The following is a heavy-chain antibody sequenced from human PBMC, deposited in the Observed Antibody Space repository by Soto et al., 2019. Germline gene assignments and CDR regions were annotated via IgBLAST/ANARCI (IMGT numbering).Heavy chain of an antibody. CDR3: ARGSSRFRWLHGRGTLDY. D-gene: IGHD5-12*01. V-gene: IGHV3-13*01. CDR2: IGTAGDT. J-gene: IGHJ4*02. CDR1: GFTFSSYD. Sequence: EVQLVESGGGLVQPGGSLRLSCAASGFTFSSYDMHWVRQATGKGLEWVSAIGTAGDTYYPGSVKGRFTISRENAKNSLYLQMNSLRAGDTAVYYCARGSSRFRWLHGRGTLDYWGQGTLVTVSS.